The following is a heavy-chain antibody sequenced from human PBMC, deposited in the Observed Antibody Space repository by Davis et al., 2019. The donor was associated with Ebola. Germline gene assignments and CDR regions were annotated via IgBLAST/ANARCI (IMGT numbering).Heavy chain of an antibody. V-gene: IGHV3-23*01. CDR1: GFTFSSYA. J-gene: IGHJ3*02. CDR3: AKDLTITFGGVIVITDAFDI. CDR2: ISGSGGST. Sequence: GKSLKISCAASGFTFSSYAMSWVRQAPGKGLEWVSAISGSGGSTYYADSVKGRFTISRDNSKNTLYLQMNSLRAEDTAVYYCAKDLTITFGGVIVITDAFDIWGQGTMVTVSS. D-gene: IGHD3-16*02.